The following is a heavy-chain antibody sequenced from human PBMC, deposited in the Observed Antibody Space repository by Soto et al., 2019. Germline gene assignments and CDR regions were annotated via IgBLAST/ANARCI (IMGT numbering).Heavy chain of an antibody. CDR2: IHPGDSDP. CDR3: ARDRTAMVYNWFDP. V-gene: IGHV5-51*01. J-gene: IGHJ5*02. CDR1: GYSFTNYW. D-gene: IGHD5-18*01. Sequence: GESLKISCKGSGYSFTNYWIAWVRQMPGKGLEWMGIIHPGDSDPRYSPSFQGQVAISADKSISTAYLQWSSLRSEDTAVYYCARDRTAMVYNWFDPWGQGTLVTVSS.